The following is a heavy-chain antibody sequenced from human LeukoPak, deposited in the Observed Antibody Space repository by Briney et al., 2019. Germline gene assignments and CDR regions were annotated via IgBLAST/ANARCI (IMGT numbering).Heavy chain of an antibody. CDR1: GFIFSSYS. CDR3: AKXXSXXXPXYYYGMDV. CDR2: ITGSGGNT. Sequence: GGSLRLSCAASGFIFSSYSMSWVRQAPGKGLEWVSVITGSGGNTYYADSVKGRFTISKDNSKNTVYLQMSSLRVDDTAVYFCAKXXSXXXPXYYYGMDVWGQGTTVTVSS. J-gene: IGHJ6*02. V-gene: IGHV3-23*01.